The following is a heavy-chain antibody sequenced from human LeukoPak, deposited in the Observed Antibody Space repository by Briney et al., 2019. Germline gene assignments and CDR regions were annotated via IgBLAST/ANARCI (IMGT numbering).Heavy chain of an antibody. V-gene: IGHV3-11*01. Sequence: GGSLRLTCAASGFTFSDYYMSWIRQAPGKGLEWVSYISSSGSTIYYADSVKGRFTISRDDAKNSLYLQMNSLRAEDTAVYYCARSSVVTLFDYWGQGTLVTVSS. CDR3: ARSSVVTLFDY. CDR2: ISSSGSTI. J-gene: IGHJ4*02. CDR1: GFTFSDYY. D-gene: IGHD4-23*01.